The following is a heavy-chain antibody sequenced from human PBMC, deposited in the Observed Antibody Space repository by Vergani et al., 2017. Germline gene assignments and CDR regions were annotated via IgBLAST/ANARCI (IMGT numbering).Heavy chain of an antibody. CDR2: IRNKAYGGTT. D-gene: IGHD5-18*01. J-gene: IGHJ4*02. Sequence: EVQLVETGGGLIQPGGSLRLSCAASGFTVSSNYMSWVRQAPGKGLEWVAFIRNKAYGGTTEYAASVKGRFTISRDDSKRLAYLQLSGLKTEDTAVYFCSRGRGYSFGYSDYWGQGTLVTVSS. CDR3: SRGRGYSFGYSDY. CDR1: GFTVSSNY. V-gene: IGHV3-71*04.